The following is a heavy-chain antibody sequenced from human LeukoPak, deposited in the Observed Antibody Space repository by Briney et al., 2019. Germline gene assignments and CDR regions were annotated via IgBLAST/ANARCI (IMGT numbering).Heavy chain of an antibody. V-gene: IGHV1-69*04. CDR2: IIPILGIA. CDR1: GGTFSSYA. D-gene: IGHD3-16*02. CDR3: ARVFPDYVWGSYRPNWFDP. J-gene: IGHJ5*02. Sequence: GASVKVSCKASGGTFSSYAISWVRQAPGQGLAWMGRIIPILGIANYAQKFQGRVTITADKSTSTAYVELSSLRSEDTAVYYCARVFPDYVWGSYRPNWFDPWGQGTLVTVSS.